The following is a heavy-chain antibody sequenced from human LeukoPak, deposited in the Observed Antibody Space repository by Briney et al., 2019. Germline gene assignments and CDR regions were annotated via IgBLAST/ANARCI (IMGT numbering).Heavy chain of an antibody. CDR1: GFTFSSCW. J-gene: IGHJ2*01. D-gene: IGHD6-13*01. CDR2: IKQGGSQK. CDR3: ASRIAAAAPGWYFDL. V-gene: IGHV3-7*02. Sequence: PGGSLRLSCAASGFTFSSCWMSWVRQAPGKGLEWVAYIKQGGSQKYYVDSVEGRFTISRDNAKNSLYLQMNSLRAEDTAVYYCASRIAAAAPGWYFDLWGRGTLVTVSS.